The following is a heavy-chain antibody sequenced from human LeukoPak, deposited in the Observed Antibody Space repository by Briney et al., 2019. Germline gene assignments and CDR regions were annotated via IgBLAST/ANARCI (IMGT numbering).Heavy chain of an antibody. CDR1: GFTFSNAW. V-gene: IGHV3-23*01. CDR2: ISGSGGST. J-gene: IGHJ3*02. D-gene: IGHD3-3*01. Sequence: GGSLRLSCAASGFTFSNAWMSWVRQAPGKGLEWVSAISGSGGSTYYADSVKGRFTISRDNSKNTLYLQMNSLRAEDTAVYYCAKDRNVLRFFDAFDIWGQGTMVTVSS. CDR3: AKDRNVLRFFDAFDI.